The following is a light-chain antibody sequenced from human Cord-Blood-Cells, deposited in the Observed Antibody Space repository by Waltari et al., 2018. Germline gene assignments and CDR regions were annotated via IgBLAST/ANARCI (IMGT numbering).Light chain of an antibody. V-gene: IGKV4-1*01. CDR1: QSVLYSSNNKNY. CDR3: QQYYSTPPT. Sequence: DIVMTQSPDSLAVSLGERATINCKSRQSVLYSSNNKNYLAWYQQKPGQPPKLLIYWASTRESVVPYRFSGSGSGTDFTLTISSLQAEDVAVYYCQQYYSTPPTFGQGTKVEIK. J-gene: IGKJ1*01. CDR2: WAS.